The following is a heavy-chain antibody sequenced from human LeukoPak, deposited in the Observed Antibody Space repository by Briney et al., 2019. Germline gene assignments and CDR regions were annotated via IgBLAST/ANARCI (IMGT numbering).Heavy chain of an antibody. J-gene: IGHJ4*02. Sequence: ETLWFTHTVCGGSISSSSYDWGWIRQPPGKGLEWIGSIYYSGSTYYNASLESGLTISVDTSKNPLSLKLSSVTAADTAVYYCARHQLWWGVSGGYSWGQG. CDR2: IYYSGST. V-gene: IGHV4-39*01. D-gene: IGHD4/OR15-4a*01. CDR1: GGSISSSSYD. CDR3: ARHQLWWGVSGGYS.